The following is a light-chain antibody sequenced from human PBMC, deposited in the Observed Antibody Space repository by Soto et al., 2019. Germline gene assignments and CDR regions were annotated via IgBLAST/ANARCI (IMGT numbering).Light chain of an antibody. V-gene: IGKV3-11*01. Sequence: EIVLTQSPATLSLSPGERATLSCRASQSVSSYLAWYQQKPGQAPRFLIYDASNRATGIPARFSGSGSGTDFTLTISSLEPEDFAVYYCQQRSNWPRLTFGGGTKVEIK. CDR3: QQRSNWPRLT. CDR1: QSVSSY. CDR2: DAS. J-gene: IGKJ4*01.